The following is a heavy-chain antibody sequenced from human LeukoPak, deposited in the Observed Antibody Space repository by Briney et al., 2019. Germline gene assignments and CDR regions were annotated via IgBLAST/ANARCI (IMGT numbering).Heavy chain of an antibody. V-gene: IGHV3-23*01. CDR1: GFTFSSYA. D-gene: IGHD3-22*01. CDR2: ISGSGGST. CDR3: AKFRLNFTMIVVVITHPFDI. Sequence: PGGSLRLSCAASGFTFSSYAMSWVRQAPGKGLEWVSAISGSGGSTYYADSVKGRFTISRDNSKNTLYLQMNSLRAEDTAVYYCAKFRLNFTMIVVVITHPFDIWGQGTMVTVSS. J-gene: IGHJ3*02.